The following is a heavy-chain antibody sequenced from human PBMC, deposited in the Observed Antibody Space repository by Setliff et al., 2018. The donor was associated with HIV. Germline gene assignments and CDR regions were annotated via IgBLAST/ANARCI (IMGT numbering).Heavy chain of an antibody. J-gene: IGHJ6*03. D-gene: IGHD3-3*01. Sequence: SETLSLTCTVSGGSISSYYWSWIRQPPGKALEWIGYIYTSGSTNYNPSLKSRVTMSLDTSKSQFSLKLSSVTAADTAVYYCARDRVHNPSYNFWSGPTNYYYYMDVWGKGTTVTVSS. CDR2: IYTSGST. CDR3: ARDRVHNPSYNFWSGPTNYYYYMDV. V-gene: IGHV4-59*01. CDR1: GGSISSYY.